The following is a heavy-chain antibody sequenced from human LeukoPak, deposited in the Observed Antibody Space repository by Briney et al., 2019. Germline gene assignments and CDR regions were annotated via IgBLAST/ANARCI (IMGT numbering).Heavy chain of an antibody. V-gene: IGHV4-39*01. CDR2: IYYSGST. CDR1: GGSIISSSYY. J-gene: IGHJ3*02. CDR3: ARRTYYYDSSGYETDPNDAFDI. D-gene: IGHD3-22*01. Sequence: SETLSLTCTVSGGSIISSSYYWGWIRQPPGKGLEWIGSIYYSGSTYYNPSLKSRVTISVDTSKNQFSLKLSSVTAADTAVYYCARRTYYYDSSGYETDPNDAFDIWGQGTMVTVSS.